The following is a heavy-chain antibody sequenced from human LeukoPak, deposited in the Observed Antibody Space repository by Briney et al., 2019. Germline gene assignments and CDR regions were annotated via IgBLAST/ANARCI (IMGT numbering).Heavy chain of an antibody. CDR1: GFTFSSYE. V-gene: IGHV3-48*03. CDR3: ARDKGYYDSSGGAFDI. D-gene: IGHD3-22*01. Sequence: GGSLRLSCAASGFTFSSYEMNWVRQAPGKGLEWVSYISSSGSTIYYADSVKGRFTISRDNAKNSLYLQMNSLRAEDTAVYYCARDKGYYDSSGGAFDIWGQGTMVTVSS. J-gene: IGHJ3*02. CDR2: ISSSGSTI.